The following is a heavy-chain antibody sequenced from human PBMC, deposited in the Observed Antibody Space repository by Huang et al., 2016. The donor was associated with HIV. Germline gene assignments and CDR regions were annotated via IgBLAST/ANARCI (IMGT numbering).Heavy chain of an antibody. CDR3: ARVESGYYDAFDI. CDR2: FSTGGRA. Sequence: VQLQESGPGLVKPSETLSLTCTVSGGSISTGNSDWSWIRQPAGKGLEWFGHFSTGGRANYNPAVKSRGTISLDTSKTQFSLKLSSVTAADAAVYYCARVESGYYDAFDIWGPGTTVTVSS. V-gene: IGHV4-61*09. J-gene: IGHJ3*02. D-gene: IGHD3-3*01. CDR1: GGSISTGNSD.